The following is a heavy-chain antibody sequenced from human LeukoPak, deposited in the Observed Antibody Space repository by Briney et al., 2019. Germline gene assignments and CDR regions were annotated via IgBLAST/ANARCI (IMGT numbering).Heavy chain of an antibody. CDR1: GGSISSSSYY. CDR2: IYYSGST. CDR3: ARAYYDSSGYPDWFDP. D-gene: IGHD3-22*01. Sequence: SETLSLTCTVSGGSISSSSYYWGWIRQPPGKGLEWIGSIYYSGSTYYNPSLKSRVTISVDTSKNQFSLKLSPVTAADTAVYYCARAYYDSSGYPDWFDPWGQGTLVTVSS. V-gene: IGHV4-39*07. J-gene: IGHJ5*02.